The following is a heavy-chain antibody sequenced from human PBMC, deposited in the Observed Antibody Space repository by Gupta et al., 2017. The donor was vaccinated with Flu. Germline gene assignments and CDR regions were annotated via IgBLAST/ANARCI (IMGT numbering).Heavy chain of an antibody. Sequence: QVQLVQSGDGVKKPGASVKVSCKAYGDTFTDYHMQWVRQAPGQGLDWMGKSNPNSGATNYSEKFQGMVSMTRDTSISTTYMELSRLTSDDTAVYYCVREWTAASSQSPPWDYWGQGTLVTVSS. CDR1: GDTFTDYH. CDR2: SNPNSGAT. J-gene: IGHJ4*02. V-gene: IGHV1-2*02. D-gene: IGHD3/OR15-3a*01. CDR3: VREWTAASSQSPPWDY.